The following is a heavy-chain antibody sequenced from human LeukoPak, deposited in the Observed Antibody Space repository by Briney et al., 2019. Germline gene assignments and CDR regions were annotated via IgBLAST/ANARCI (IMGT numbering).Heavy chain of an antibody. Sequence: PSETLSLTCTVSGRSISSSSYYWGWIRQPTGKGLELIGSIYYSGSTYYNPSLKSRVTISVDTSKNQFSLKLSSVTAADTAVYYCARVDKDSGSYTVHDYWGQGTLVTVSS. V-gene: IGHV4-39*07. CDR1: GRSISSSSYY. J-gene: IGHJ4*02. CDR2: IYYSGST. D-gene: IGHD1-26*01. CDR3: ARVDKDSGSYTVHDY.